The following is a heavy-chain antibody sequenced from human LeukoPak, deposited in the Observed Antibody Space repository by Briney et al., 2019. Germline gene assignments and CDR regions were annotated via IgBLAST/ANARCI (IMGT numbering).Heavy chain of an antibody. CDR1: GFTFSSYG. D-gene: IGHD3-9*01. J-gene: IGHJ6*03. Sequence: PGGSLRLSCAASGFTFSSYGMSWVRQAPGKGLGWVSAISGSDGSTYYADSVKGRFTISRDNSKNTLYLQMNSLRAEDTAVYYCARDRRLGYDILTGQTHYYYYYMDVWGKGTTVTVSS. V-gene: IGHV3-23*01. CDR3: ARDRRLGYDILTGQTHYYYYYMDV. CDR2: ISGSDGST.